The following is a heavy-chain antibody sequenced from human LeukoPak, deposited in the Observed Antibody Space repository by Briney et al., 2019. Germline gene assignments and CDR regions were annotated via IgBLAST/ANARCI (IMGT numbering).Heavy chain of an antibody. Sequence: GGSLRLSCAASGFTFSDYHMSWIRQAPGKGLEWVSYISPGGDTIYFADSVKGRFTLSRDNAKNSPSLQMNSLIAEDTAVYYCATGRDIAVAGPGGYFDYWGQGTLVTVSS. CDR3: ATGRDIAVAGPGGYFDY. D-gene: IGHD6-19*01. J-gene: IGHJ4*02. CDR2: ISPGGDTI. CDR1: GFTFSDYH. V-gene: IGHV3-11*01.